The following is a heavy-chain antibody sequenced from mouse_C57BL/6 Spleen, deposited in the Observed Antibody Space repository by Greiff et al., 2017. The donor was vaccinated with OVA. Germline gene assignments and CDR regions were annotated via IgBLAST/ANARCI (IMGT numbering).Heavy chain of an antibody. J-gene: IGHJ4*01. Sequence: QVQLQQPGAELVKPGASVKLSCKASGYTFTSYWMHWVKQRPGQGLEWIGMIHPNSGSTNYNEKFKSKATLTVDKSSSPAYMQLSSLTSEDSAVYYCAREDSSGYVDYAMDYWGQGTSVTVSS. V-gene: IGHV1-64*01. D-gene: IGHD3-2*02. CDR1: GYTFTSYW. CDR2: IHPNSGST. CDR3: AREDSSGYVDYAMDY.